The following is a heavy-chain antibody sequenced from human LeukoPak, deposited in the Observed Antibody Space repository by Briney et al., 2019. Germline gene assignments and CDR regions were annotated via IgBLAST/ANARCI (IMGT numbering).Heavy chain of an antibody. CDR3: ARGPPGVAAAGTDFDY. J-gene: IGHJ4*02. V-gene: IGHV4-34*01. CDR2: INHSGST. D-gene: IGHD6-13*01. Sequence: SETLSLTCAGYGGSFSGYYWSWIRQPPGKGLEWIGEINHSGSTNYNPSLKSRVTISVDTSKNQFSLKLSSVTAADTAVYYCARGPPGVAAAGTDFDYWGQGTLVTVSS. CDR1: GGSFSGYY.